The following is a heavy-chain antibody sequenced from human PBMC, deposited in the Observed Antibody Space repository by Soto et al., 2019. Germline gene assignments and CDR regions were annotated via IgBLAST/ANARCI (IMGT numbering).Heavy chain of an antibody. CDR3: SRVARATRPELAFDI. D-gene: IGHD1-7*01. Sequence: EVQLVASGGGLVKPVPSLRLSCTTSGINFADNAMTWFRQAPGKGLEWVGFITSKAYGGTPRYAASVKGRFTISRDDYKSIAYLQMHSLRTEDTAVYYCSRVARATRPELAFDIWGRVTMVTVSS. CDR2: ITSKAYGGTP. CDR1: GINFADNA. J-gene: IGHJ3*02. V-gene: IGHV3-49*05.